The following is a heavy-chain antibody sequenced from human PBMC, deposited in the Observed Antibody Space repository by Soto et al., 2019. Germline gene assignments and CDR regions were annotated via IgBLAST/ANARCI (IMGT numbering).Heavy chain of an antibody. J-gene: IGHJ6*02. Sequence: VQLVQSGAEVKKPGSSVKISCKASAGTFINHAFSWVRQAPGQGLEWMGGIIPMFGTADYSQKFQGRVTITADESTTTAHMELSSLRSDDSAVYYCAREDATYCGGNCYRYFFSGLDVWGQGTTVTFSS. CDR2: IIPMFGTA. D-gene: IGHD2-21*02. CDR1: AGTFINHA. V-gene: IGHV1-69*01. CDR3: AREDATYCGGNCYRYFFSGLDV.